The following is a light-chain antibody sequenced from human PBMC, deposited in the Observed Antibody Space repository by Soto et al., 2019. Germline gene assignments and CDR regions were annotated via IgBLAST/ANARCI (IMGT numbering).Light chain of an antibody. V-gene: IGKV4-1*01. Sequence: DIVMTQSPDSLAVSLGDRATINCKSSQSVLYSSNNKNYLAWYQQKPGQPPKLLIYWASTRESGVPDRFSGSGSGTDFTLTISSLQAEDVAVYYCQQYYSSLVTFGGGTKVDIK. CDR1: QSVLYSSNNKNY. CDR2: WAS. J-gene: IGKJ4*01. CDR3: QQYYSSLVT.